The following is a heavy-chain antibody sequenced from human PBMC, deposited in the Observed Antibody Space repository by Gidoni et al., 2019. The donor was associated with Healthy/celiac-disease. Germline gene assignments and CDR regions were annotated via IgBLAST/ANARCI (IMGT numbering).Heavy chain of an antibody. CDR2: IRSKAYGGTT. CDR3: TSSGAIVVVPAD. D-gene: IGHD2-2*01. Sequence: EVQLVESGGGLVQPGRSLRLSCTASGFTFGDYAMSWFRQAPGKGLEWVGFIRSKAYGGTTEYAASVKGRFTISRDDSKSIAYLQMNSLKTEDTAVYYCTSSGAIVVVPADWGQGTLVTVSS. V-gene: IGHV3-49*03. CDR1: GFTFGDYA. J-gene: IGHJ4*02.